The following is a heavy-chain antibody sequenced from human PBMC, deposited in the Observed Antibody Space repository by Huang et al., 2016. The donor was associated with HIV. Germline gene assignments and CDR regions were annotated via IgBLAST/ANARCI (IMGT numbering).Heavy chain of an antibody. Sequence: QVQLVESGAELKKPGASVRVSCKVSGYTVSELSLHWVRQAHEKGLEWMGGLDPEEGETIYAQRLQGRVTMTEDTPTDTAYMELSSLRPEDTAVYYCATSTPDVGAGVLRSAFDIWGQGTMVTVSS. CDR3: ATSTPDVGAGVLRSAFDI. J-gene: IGHJ3*02. V-gene: IGHV1-24*01. CDR1: GYTVSELS. D-gene: IGHD2-15*01. CDR2: LDPEEGET.